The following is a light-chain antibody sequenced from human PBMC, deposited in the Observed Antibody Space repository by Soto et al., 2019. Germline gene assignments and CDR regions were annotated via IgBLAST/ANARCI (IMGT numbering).Light chain of an antibody. J-gene: IGKJ1*01. V-gene: IGKV1-39*01. CDR3: QQSSSTPWT. CDR2: AAS. Sequence: DIQISQSPSSLSASVGDRVTITCRASQSISSYLNWYQQKPGKAPKLLIYAASSLQSGVPSRFSGSGSGTDFTRTISSLQPEDFATYYCQQSSSTPWTFGQGTKVDIK. CDR1: QSISSY.